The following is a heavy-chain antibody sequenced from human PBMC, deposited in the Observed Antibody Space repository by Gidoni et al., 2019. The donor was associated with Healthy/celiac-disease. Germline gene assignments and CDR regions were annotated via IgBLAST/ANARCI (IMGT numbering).Heavy chain of an antibody. CDR2: IIPIFGTA. CDR3: ARAPDTAMVLFY. V-gene: IGHV1-69*01. J-gene: IGHJ4*02. CDR1: GGPFSSYA. D-gene: IGHD5-18*01. Sequence: QVQLVQSGAEVKKPGSSVKVSCKASGGPFSSYAISWVRQAPGQGPEWMGGIIPIFGTANDAQKFQGRVTITADESTSTAYMELSSLRSEDTAVYYCARAPDTAMVLFYWGQGTLVTVSS.